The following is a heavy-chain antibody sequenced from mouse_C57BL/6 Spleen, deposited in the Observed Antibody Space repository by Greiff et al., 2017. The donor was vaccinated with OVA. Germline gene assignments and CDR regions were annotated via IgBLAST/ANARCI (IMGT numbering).Heavy chain of an antibody. CDR1: GYSITSGYY. CDR3: VSGTRAMDY. J-gene: IGHJ4*01. Sequence: DVQLQESGPGLVKPSQSLSLTCSVTGYSITSGYYWNWIRQFPGNKLEWMGYISYDGSNNYNPSLKNRISITRDTSKNQFFLKLNSVTTEDTATYYCVSGTRAMDYWGQGTSVTVSS. V-gene: IGHV3-6*01. CDR2: ISYDGSN. D-gene: IGHD4-1*01.